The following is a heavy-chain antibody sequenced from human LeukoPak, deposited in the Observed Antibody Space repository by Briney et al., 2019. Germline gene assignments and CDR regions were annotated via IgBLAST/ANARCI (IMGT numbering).Heavy chain of an antibody. Sequence: SETLSLTCAVYGGSFSGYYWSWIRQPPGKGLEWIGETNHSGSTNYNPSLKSRVTISVETSKNQFSLKLSSVTAADTAVYYCARGRLYSAPSSGWHFDYWGQGTLVTVSS. V-gene: IGHV4-34*01. J-gene: IGHJ4*02. CDR3: ARGRLYSAPSSGWHFDY. CDR2: TNHSGST. D-gene: IGHD6-19*01. CDR1: GGSFSGYY.